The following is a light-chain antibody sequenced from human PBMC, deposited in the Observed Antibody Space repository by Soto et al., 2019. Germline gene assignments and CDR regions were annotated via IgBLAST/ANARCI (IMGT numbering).Light chain of an antibody. CDR2: DAS. J-gene: IGKJ5*01. CDR3: QQYGSSPSIT. Sequence: EIVLTQSPATLSLSPGERATLSCTASESLNSYLAWYQQKPGLAPRLLIYDASSRATGIPDRFSGSGSGTDFTLTISRLEPEDFAVYYCQQYGSSPSITFGQGTRLEIK. V-gene: IGKV3D-20*01. CDR1: ESLNSY.